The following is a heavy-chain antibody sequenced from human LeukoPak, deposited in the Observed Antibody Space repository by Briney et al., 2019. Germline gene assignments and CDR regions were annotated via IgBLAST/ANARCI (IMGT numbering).Heavy chain of an antibody. V-gene: IGHV3-23*01. J-gene: IGHJ6*03. Sequence: PGGSLRLSCAASGFTFSSYAMSWVRQAPGKGLEWASAISGSGGSTYYADSVKGRFTISRDNSKNTLYLQMNSLRAEDTAVYYCAKPGVKQWLVRIWYMDVWGKGTTVTVSS. D-gene: IGHD6-19*01. CDR3: AKPGVKQWLVRIWYMDV. CDR2: ISGSGGST. CDR1: GFTFSSYA.